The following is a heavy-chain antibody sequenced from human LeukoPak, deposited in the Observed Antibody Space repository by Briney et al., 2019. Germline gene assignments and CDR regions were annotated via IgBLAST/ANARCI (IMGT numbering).Heavy chain of an antibody. CDR3: ARGSGSYFIY. V-gene: IGHV3-7*04. D-gene: IGHD1-26*01. Sequence: PGGSLRLSCAASGFTFSTYWMSWVRQAPGKGLEWVANIKQDGSEKYYVDSVKGRFTISRDNAKNSLYLQMNSPRAEDTALYYCARGSGSYFIYWGQGTLVTVSS. J-gene: IGHJ4*02. CDR2: IKQDGSEK. CDR1: GFTFSTYW.